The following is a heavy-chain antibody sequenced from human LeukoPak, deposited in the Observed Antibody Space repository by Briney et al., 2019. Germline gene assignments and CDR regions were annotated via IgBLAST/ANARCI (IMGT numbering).Heavy chain of an antibody. J-gene: IGHJ3*02. V-gene: IGHV1-2*02. D-gene: IGHD3-10*01. CDR2: INPNSGGT. CDR3: ARNIWFGEFADAFDI. CDR1: GYTFTGYY. Sequence: ASVKVPCKASGYTFTGYYMHWVRQAPGQGLEWMGWINPNSGGTNYAQKFQGRVTMTRDKSIRTAYMELSRLTSDDTAVYYCARNIWFGEFADAFDIWGQGTMVTVSS.